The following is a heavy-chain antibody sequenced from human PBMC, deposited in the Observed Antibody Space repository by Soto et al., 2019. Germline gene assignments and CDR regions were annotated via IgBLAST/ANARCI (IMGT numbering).Heavy chain of an antibody. D-gene: IGHD2-2*02. CDR2: IYYSGST. Sequence: NPSETLSLTCTVSGGSVSSGSYYWSWIRQPPGKGLEWIGYIYYSGSTNYNPSLKSRVTISVDTSKNQFSLKLSSVTAADTAVYYCARGRCSSTSCYTRIPWFDPWGQGTLVTVSS. CDR3: ARGRCSSTSCYTRIPWFDP. J-gene: IGHJ5*02. CDR1: GGSVSSGSYY. V-gene: IGHV4-61*01.